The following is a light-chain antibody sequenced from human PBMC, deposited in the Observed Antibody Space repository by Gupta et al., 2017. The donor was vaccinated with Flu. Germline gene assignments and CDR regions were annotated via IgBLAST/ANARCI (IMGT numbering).Light chain of an antibody. Sequence: QSALPQPPPVPGPPGQSVTISCTGTSSDIGAYNFVTWYQQHPGKAPKLMIYDVSRRPSGVPDRFSGSKSGNTASLTISGLQDEDEADYYCCGSTSNYWVFGGGTKLTVL. CDR1: SSDIGAYNF. V-gene: IGLV2-11*01. CDR3: CGSTSNYWV. CDR2: DVS. J-gene: IGLJ3*02.